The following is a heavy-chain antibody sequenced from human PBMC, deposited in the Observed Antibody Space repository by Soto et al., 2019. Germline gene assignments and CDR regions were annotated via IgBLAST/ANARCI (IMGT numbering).Heavy chain of an antibody. CDR3: ARGLDSSSWYSDDWFDP. CDR1: GYTFTSYD. V-gene: IGHV1-8*01. Sequence: GASVKVSCKASGYTFTSYDINWVRQATGQGLEWLGWMNPNSGNTGNAQKFQGRVTMTRNTSIRTAYMELSSLRSEDTAVYYFARGLDSSSWYSDDWFDPWGQGTLVTVSS. J-gene: IGHJ5*02. D-gene: IGHD6-13*01. CDR2: MNPNSGNT.